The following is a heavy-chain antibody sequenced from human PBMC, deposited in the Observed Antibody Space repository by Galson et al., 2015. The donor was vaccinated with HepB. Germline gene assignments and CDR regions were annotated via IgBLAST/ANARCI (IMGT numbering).Heavy chain of an antibody. V-gene: IGHV3-7*03. D-gene: IGHD2/OR15-2a*01. Sequence: SLRLSCAASGFTFRKFYMAWVRQAPGKGLEWVANISSHGSATSCVDSVKGRFIVSRDNAGNSLFLQMSSLRADDTAVYYCARESTWKLDYWGRGSLVTVS. J-gene: IGHJ4*02. CDR2: ISSHGSAT. CDR1: GFTFRKFY. CDR3: ARESTWKLDY.